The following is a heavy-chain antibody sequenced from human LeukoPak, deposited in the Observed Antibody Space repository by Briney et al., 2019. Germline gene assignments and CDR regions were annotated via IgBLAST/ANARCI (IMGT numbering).Heavy chain of an antibody. V-gene: IGHV4-59*08. CDR2: IYYSGST. CDR3: VRHKKTMTTYYGMDV. D-gene: IGHD4-11*01. Sequence: PSETLSLTCTVSGGSISSYYWSWIRQPPGKGLEWIGYIYYSGSTNYNPSLKSRVTISVDTSKNQFSLKLSSVTAADTAVYYCVRHKKTMTTYYGMDVWGQGTTVTVSS. CDR1: GGSISSYY. J-gene: IGHJ6*02.